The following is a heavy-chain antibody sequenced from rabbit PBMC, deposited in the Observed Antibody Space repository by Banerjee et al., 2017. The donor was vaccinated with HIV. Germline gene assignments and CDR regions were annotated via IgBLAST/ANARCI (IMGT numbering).Heavy chain of an antibody. CDR1: GLDFSSSYH. CDR3: ARGDGAYAGYDGL. Sequence: QEQLEDSGGDLVKPGASLTLTCTASGLDFSSSYHVCWVRQVPGKGLEWIACMDAGSSGTTNYASWAKGRFTISKTSSTTVTLQMTSLTAADMATYFCARGDGAYAGYDGLWGPGTLVTVS. V-gene: IGHV1S45*01. CDR2: MDAGSSGTT. J-gene: IGHJ4*01. D-gene: IGHD7-1*01.